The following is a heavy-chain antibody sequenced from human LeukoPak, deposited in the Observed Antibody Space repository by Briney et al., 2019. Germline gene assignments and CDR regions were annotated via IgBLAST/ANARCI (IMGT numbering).Heavy chain of an antibody. Sequence: GGSLRLSCAASGFTVSSNYMSWVRQAPGKGLEWVANIKQDGSEKYYVDSVKGRFTISRDNAKNSLYLQMNSLRAEDTALYHCARGRMRVASGSYYSPTYVTPLDYWGQGTLVTVSS. V-gene: IGHV3-7*03. CDR3: ARGRMRVASGSYYSPTYVTPLDY. CDR2: IKQDGSEK. J-gene: IGHJ4*02. D-gene: IGHD1-26*01. CDR1: GFTVSSNY.